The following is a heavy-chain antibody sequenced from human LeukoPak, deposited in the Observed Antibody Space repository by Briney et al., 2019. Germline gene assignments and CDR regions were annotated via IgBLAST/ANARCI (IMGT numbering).Heavy chain of an antibody. Sequence: TSETLSLTCAVSGGSISSSNWWSWVRQPPGKGLEWIGEIYHSGSTNYNPSLKSRVTISVDKSKNQFSLKLSSVTAADTAVYYCARQTMVRGAPYGVDYWGQGTLVTVSS. D-gene: IGHD3-10*01. CDR3: ARQTMVRGAPYGVDY. J-gene: IGHJ4*02. CDR1: GGSISSSNW. CDR2: IYHSGST. V-gene: IGHV4-4*02.